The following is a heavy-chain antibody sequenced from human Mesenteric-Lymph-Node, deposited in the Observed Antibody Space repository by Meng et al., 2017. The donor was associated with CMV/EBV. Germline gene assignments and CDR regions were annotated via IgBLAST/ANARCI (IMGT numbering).Heavy chain of an antibody. CDR3: ARGRYYDSSGYYYGRYYGMDV. V-gene: IGHV4-34*01. J-gene: IGHJ6*02. CDR2: INHSGST. D-gene: IGHD3-22*01. Sequence: GSLRLSCAVYGGSFSGYYWSWIRQPPGKGLEWIGEINHSGSTNYNPSLKSRVTISVDTSKNQFSLKLSSVTAADTAVYYCARGRYYDSSGYYYGRYYGMDVWGQGTTVTVSS. CDR1: GGSFSGYY.